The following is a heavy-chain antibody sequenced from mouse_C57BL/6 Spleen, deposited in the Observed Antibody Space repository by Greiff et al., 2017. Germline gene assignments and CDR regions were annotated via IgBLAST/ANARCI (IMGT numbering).Heavy chain of an antibody. CDR1: GYTFTSYW. V-gene: IGHV1-50*01. D-gene: IGHD2-1*01. CDR3: ASVYGNYGKNY. Sequence: QVQLQQPGAELVKPGASVKLSCKASGYTFTSYWMQWVKQRPGQGLEWIGEIDPSDSYTNYNQKFKGKATLTVDTSSSTAYMQLSSLTSEDSAVYYCASVYGNYGKNYWGQGTTLTVSS. CDR2: IDPSDSYT. J-gene: IGHJ2*01.